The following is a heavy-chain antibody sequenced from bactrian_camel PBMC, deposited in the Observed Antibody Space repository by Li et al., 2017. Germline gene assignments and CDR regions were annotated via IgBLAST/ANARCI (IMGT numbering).Heavy chain of an antibody. CDR1: GYMHNIGC. V-gene: IGHV3S53*01. D-gene: IGHD4*01. CDR2: IVRGTGRS. CDR3: ATVRLGYLCDFRDGDWAN. Sequence: HVQLVESGGGSVQAGGSLRLSCAASGYMHNIGCMAWFRQAPGNEREGVASIVRGTGRSTYADSVKGRFSISRDNAKNIVYLQMNSLKPEDTGTYSCATVRLGYLCDFRDGDWANWGQGTQVTVS. J-gene: IGHJ4*01.